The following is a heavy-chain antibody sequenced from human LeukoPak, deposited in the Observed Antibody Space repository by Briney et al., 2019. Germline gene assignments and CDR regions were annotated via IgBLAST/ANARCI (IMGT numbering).Heavy chain of an antibody. Sequence: ASVKVSCKASGYTFTSYYMHWVRQAPGQGLEWMGIINPSGGSTSYAQKFQGRVTMTRDTSTSTVYMELSSLRSEDTAVYYCARDPKPTYYYDSSGYTLHALDIWGQGTMVTVSS. CDR3: ARDPKPTYYYDSSGYTLHALDI. V-gene: IGHV1-46*01. CDR1: GYTFTSYY. CDR2: INPSGGST. D-gene: IGHD3-22*01. J-gene: IGHJ3*02.